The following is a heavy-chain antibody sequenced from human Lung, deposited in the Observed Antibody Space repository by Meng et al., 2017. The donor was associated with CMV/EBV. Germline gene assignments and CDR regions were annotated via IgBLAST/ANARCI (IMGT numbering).Heavy chain of an antibody. CDR3: ARMGRYCSGGSCLRYFDY. CDR1: TCTSYD. Sequence: TCTSYDVNWVRQGAGHGLEWVGWMNPNSGNTGFAQKFRGRITITRNTSISTAYMEVRSLRFEDTAVYYCARMGRYCSGGSCLRYFDYWGQGTLVTVSS. CDR2: MNPNSGNT. D-gene: IGHD2-15*01. V-gene: IGHV1-8*01. J-gene: IGHJ4*02.